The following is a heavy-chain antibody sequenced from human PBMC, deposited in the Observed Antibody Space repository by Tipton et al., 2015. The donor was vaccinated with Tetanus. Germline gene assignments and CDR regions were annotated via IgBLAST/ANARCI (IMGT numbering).Heavy chain of an antibody. CDR2: IYYSGTT. V-gene: IGHV4-4*02. Sequence: GLAKPSGTLSLTCDVSGSPVSSSNRWSWVRQAPGKGLEWIGEIYYSGTTNYNPSLKSRVTISTDKSKNQVSLRLNSVTAADTAVYFCARTPDYYCGMDVWGQGTTVTVSS. J-gene: IGHJ6*02. CDR3: ARTPDYYCGMDV. CDR1: GSPVSSSNR.